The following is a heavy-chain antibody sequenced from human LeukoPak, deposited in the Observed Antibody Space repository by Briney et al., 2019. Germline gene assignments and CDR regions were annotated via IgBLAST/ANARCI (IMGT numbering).Heavy chain of an antibody. CDR2: INPNSGGT. Sequence: ASVKVSCKASGYTFTGYHMHWVRQAPGQGLEWMGWINPNSGGTNYAQKFQGRVTMTRDTSISTAYMELSRLRSDDTAVYYCARDLGYCSSTGCYALYYFDYWGQGTLVTVSS. D-gene: IGHD2-2*01. CDR3: ARDLGYCSSTGCYALYYFDY. J-gene: IGHJ4*02. V-gene: IGHV1-2*02. CDR1: GYTFTGYH.